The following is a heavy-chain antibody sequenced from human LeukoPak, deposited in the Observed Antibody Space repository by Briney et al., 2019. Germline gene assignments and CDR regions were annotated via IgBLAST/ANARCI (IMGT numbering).Heavy chain of an antibody. D-gene: IGHD5-18*01. CDR2: ISFDGNNI. CDR1: AFTFSSSA. V-gene: IGHV3-30-3*01. J-gene: IGHJ6*03. CDR3: AREWGYSYGYLYYMDV. Sequence: GGSLRLSCTGSAFTFSSSAFHWVRQAPGKGLEWLSVISFDGNNIHYADSVKGRFTVFRDNSRHTLYLQMNSLRAEDTAVYYCAREWGYSYGYLYYMDVWGKGTTVTVSS.